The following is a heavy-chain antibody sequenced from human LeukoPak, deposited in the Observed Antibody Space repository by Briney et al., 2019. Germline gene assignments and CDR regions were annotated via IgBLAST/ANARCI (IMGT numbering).Heavy chain of an antibody. Sequence: VASVKVSCKASGYTFSDYYLHWVRQAPGQGLEWMGWMNPNSGGTNYAQKFQGRITMTGGTSTAYLELSRLRSDDTAVYYCARDLGSTVIVGGDAFDLWGQGTMVTVSS. V-gene: IGHV1-2*02. CDR2: MNPNSGGT. J-gene: IGHJ3*01. D-gene: IGHD2/OR15-2a*01. CDR3: ARDLGSTVIVGGDAFDL. CDR1: GYTFSDYY.